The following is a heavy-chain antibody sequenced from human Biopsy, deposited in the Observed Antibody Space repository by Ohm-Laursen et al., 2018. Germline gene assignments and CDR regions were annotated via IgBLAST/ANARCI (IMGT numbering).Heavy chain of an antibody. CDR1: GYTLTELS. V-gene: IGHV1-24*01. Sequence: GASVTVSCKVSGYTLTELSMHWVRQAPGKGLEWMGGFAPENGKTAYAQNFQARVSMTEDTSTDTAYMELRSLRSEDTAVYYCAADINVWNVNYWGQGTQVTVSS. J-gene: IGHJ4*02. D-gene: IGHD1-1*01. CDR3: AADINVWNVNY. CDR2: FAPENGKT.